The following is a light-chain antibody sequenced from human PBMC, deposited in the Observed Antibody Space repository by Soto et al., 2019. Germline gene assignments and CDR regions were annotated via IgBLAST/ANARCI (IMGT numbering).Light chain of an antibody. CDR1: SSNIGSNT. J-gene: IGLJ1*01. Sequence: QSVLPQPPSASGTPGQRVTISCSGSSSNIGSNTVNWYQQLPGTAPKLLIYSNNQRPSGVPDRFSGSKSGTSASLAISGLQSEDEADYYCAAWDDSLNGSYVFGTGTNVTVL. V-gene: IGLV1-44*01. CDR2: SNN. CDR3: AAWDDSLNGSYV.